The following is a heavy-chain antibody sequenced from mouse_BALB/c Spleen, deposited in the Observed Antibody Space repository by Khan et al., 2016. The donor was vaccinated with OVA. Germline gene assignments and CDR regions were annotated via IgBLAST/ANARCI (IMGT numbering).Heavy chain of an antibody. D-gene: IGHD1-2*01. J-gene: IGHJ3*01. CDR1: GYTFTEYT. Sequence: VRLQQSGPELVKPGASVKISCKTSGYTFTEYTMHWVKQSHGKSIEWIGGINPNNDDNSYNQKFKGKATLTVDKSSSTAYMELRSLSSEGAAFYYCARRGGWGFAYWGQVTLVTVSA. CDR2: INPNNDDN. V-gene: IGHV1-18*01. CDR3: ARRGGWGFAY.